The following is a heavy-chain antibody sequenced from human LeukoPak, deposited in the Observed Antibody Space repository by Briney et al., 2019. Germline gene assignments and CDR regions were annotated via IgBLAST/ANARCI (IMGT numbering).Heavy chain of an antibody. V-gene: IGHV3-15*01. Sequence: GGSLRRSCAASGFTFSNASMSWVRQAPGKGLEWVGRIKSKTAGGITDYAAPVKGRFTISRDDSKNTLYLQMSSLKTEDTAVYYCTTYLTIFGHTWDKGTLVTVSS. CDR3: TTYLTIFGHT. CDR1: GFTFSNAS. J-gene: IGHJ4*02. CDR2: IKSKTAGGIT. D-gene: IGHD3-3*01.